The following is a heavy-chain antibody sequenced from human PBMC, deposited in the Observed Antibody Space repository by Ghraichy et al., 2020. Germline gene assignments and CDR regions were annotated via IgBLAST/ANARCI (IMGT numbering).Heavy chain of an antibody. V-gene: IGHV4-34*01. Sequence: SETLSLTCAVYGGSFSGYYWSWIRQSPGKGLEWIGEINHSGSTNYNPSLKSRVTISEDTSKNQFSLMLSSVTAADTAVYYCARGVHDYYGSGTFDYWGQGTLVSVSS. CDR1: GGSFSGYY. CDR2: INHSGST. D-gene: IGHD3-10*01. CDR3: ARGVHDYYGSGTFDY. J-gene: IGHJ4*02.